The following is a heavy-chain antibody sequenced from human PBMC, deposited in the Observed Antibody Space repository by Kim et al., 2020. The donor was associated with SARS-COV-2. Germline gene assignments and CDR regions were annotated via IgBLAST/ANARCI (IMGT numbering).Heavy chain of an antibody. CDR3: ARGEWYSSGWYPPLFDY. D-gene: IGHD6-19*01. Sequence: FQGRVTITADESTSTAYMELSSLRSEDTAVYYCARGEWYSSGWYPPLFDYWGQGTLVTVSS. V-gene: IGHV1-69*01. J-gene: IGHJ4*02.